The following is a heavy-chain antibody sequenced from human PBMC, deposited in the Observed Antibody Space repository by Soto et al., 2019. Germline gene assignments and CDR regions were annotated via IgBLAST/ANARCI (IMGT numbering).Heavy chain of an antibody. CDR3: ARRYLEPTFVGYYHGIDV. J-gene: IGHJ6*02. D-gene: IGHD3-16*01. CDR2: INYSGST. CDR1: GGSISSYY. V-gene: IGHV4-59*01. Sequence: PSETLSLTCTVSGGSISSYYWNWIRQPPGKGLEWIGYINYSGSTNYNPSLKSRVTISVDTSKNQFSLKLNSVTAADTAVYYCARRYLEPTFVGYYHGIDVWGQGTTVTVSS.